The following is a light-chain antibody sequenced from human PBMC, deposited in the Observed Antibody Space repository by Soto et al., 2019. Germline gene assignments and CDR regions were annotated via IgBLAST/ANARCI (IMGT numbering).Light chain of an antibody. J-gene: IGLJ1*01. CDR1: SSNIGSNY. V-gene: IGLV1-47*02. CDR3: AAWDDSLSGFYV. Sequence: QSVLTQPPSASGTPGQRVTISCSGSSSNIGSNYVYWYQQLPGTAPKLLIYSNNQRPSGVPDRFSGSKSGTSASLAISGLRSEDAADYYCAAWDDSLSGFYVFGTGTKVTVL. CDR2: SNN.